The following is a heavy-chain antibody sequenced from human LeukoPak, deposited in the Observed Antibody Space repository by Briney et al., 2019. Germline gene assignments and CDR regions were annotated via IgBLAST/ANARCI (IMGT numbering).Heavy chain of an antibody. CDR3: AKGLSTRCHSDFDS. D-gene: IGHD2-2*01. V-gene: IGHV3-23*01. J-gene: IGHJ4*02. CDR1: GFTFSNYA. CDR2: ISGSGDST. Sequence: SGGSLRLSCAVSGFTFSNYAMTWVRQAPGKGLEWVSAISGSGDSTFYADSVKGRFTISRDNSKKTLYLQMNSLRAEDTAVYYCAKGLSTRCHSDFDSWGQGTLVTVSS.